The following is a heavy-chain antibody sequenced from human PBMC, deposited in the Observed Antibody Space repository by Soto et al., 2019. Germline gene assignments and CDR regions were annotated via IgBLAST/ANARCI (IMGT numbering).Heavy chain of an antibody. D-gene: IGHD2-15*01. V-gene: IGHV1-3*01. J-gene: IGHJ4*02. Sequence: QVQLVQSGAEVKKPGASVKVSCKASGYTFTSYAMHWVRQAPGQRLEWMGWINAGNGNTKYSQKFQGRVTITRDTXASTAYMELSSLRSEDTAVYYCARGPGGPDGPGDYWGQGTRVTVSS. CDR2: INAGNGNT. CDR1: GYTFTSYA. CDR3: ARGPGGPDGPGDY.